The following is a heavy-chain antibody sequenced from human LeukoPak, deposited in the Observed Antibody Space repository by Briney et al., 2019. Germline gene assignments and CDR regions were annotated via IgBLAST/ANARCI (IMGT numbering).Heavy chain of an antibody. Sequence: GESLGIPCKGFGYRFTSYWISWVRQMPGKGLELMGRIDLSDSYTKYSPSFQGHVTISADKSINTAYLQWSSLKASDTAMYYCARQVGDGFDIWGQGTMVTVSS. D-gene: IGHD3-10*01. CDR2: IDLSDSYT. CDR3: ARQVGDGFDI. CDR1: GYRFTSYW. J-gene: IGHJ3*02. V-gene: IGHV5-10-1*01.